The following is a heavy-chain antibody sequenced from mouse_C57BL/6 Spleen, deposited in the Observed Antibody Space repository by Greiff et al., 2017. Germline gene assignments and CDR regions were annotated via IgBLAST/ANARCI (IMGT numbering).Heavy chain of an antibody. CDR3: ARKGGYDYDANYYAMDY. CDR2: INPNNGGT. D-gene: IGHD2-4*01. V-gene: IGHV1-26*01. J-gene: IGHJ4*01. Sequence: VQLQQSGPELVKPGASVKISCKASGYTFTDYYMHWVKQSHGKSLEWIGDINPNNGGTSYNQKFKGKATLTVDKSSSTAYMELRSLTSEDSAVYYCARKGGYDYDANYYAMDYWGQGTSVTVSA. CDR1: GYTFTDYY.